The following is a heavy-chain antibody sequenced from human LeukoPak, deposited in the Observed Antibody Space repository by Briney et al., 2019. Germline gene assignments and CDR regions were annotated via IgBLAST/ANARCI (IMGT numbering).Heavy chain of an antibody. CDR1: GGTFSSYA. CDR2: IIPILGIA. D-gene: IGHD5-24*01. J-gene: IGHJ4*02. Sequence: SVKVSCKASGGTFSSYAISWVRQAPGQGLEWMGRIIPILGIANYAQKFQGRVTITADKSTSTAYMELSSLRSEDTAVYYCARGHTRDGYNLTYWGQGTLVTVSS. CDR3: ARGHTRDGYNLTY. V-gene: IGHV1-69*04.